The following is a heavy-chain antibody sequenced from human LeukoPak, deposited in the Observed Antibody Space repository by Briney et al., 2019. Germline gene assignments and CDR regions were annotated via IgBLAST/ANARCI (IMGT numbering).Heavy chain of an antibody. CDR1: GGTFSSYA. CDR2: IIPIPGIA. CDR3: AYVAAGKFDY. J-gene: IGHJ4*02. D-gene: IGHD6-13*01. Sequence: SVKVSCKASGGTFSSYAISWVRQAPGQGLEWMGRIIPIPGIANYAQKFQGRVTITADKSTSTAYMELSSLRSEDTAVYYCAYVAAGKFDYWGQGTLVTVSS. V-gene: IGHV1-69*04.